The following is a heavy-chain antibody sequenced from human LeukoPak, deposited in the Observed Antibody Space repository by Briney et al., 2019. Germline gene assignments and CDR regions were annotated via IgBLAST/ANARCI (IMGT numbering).Heavy chain of an antibody. Sequence: PGGSLRLSCAASGFIFDDYAMHWVRQAPGKGLEWVSGISWNSGSIGYADSVKGRFTISRDNAKNSLYLQMNSLRAEDTALYYCAKEIDYYGSGSPLDYWGQGTLVTVSS. CDR1: GFIFDDYA. D-gene: IGHD3-10*01. CDR3: AKEIDYYGSGSPLDY. CDR2: ISWNSGSI. J-gene: IGHJ4*02. V-gene: IGHV3-9*01.